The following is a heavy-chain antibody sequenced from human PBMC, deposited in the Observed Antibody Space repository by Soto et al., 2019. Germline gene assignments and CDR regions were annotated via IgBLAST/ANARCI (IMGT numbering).Heavy chain of an antibody. D-gene: IGHD5-12*01. CDR2: IKSKTDGGTI. CDR3: ATAHPRGPDY. V-gene: IGHV3-15*01. J-gene: IGHJ4*02. Sequence: GGSLRLSCAASGFTFSNAWMNWVRQAPGKGLEWVGLIKSKTDGGTIDYPAPVRGRFIISRDDSTNTLYLQMNSLKTEDTAVYYCATAHPRGPDYWGQGTLVTVSS. CDR1: GFTFSNAW.